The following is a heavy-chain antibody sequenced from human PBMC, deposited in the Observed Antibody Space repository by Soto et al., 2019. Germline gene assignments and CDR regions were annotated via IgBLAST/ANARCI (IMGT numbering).Heavy chain of an antibody. Sequence: GGSLRLSCAASGFTFSSYAMSWVRQAPGKGLEWVSAISGSGGSTYYADSAKGRFTISRDNSKNTLYLQMNSLRAEDTAVYYCSKIRITMIVVALFDYWGQGTLVTVSS. V-gene: IGHV3-23*01. CDR1: GFTFSSYA. CDR2: ISGSGGST. CDR3: SKIRITMIVVALFDY. J-gene: IGHJ4*02. D-gene: IGHD3-22*01.